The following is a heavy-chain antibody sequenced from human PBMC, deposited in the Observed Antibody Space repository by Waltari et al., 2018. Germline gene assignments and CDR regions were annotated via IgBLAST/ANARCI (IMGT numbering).Heavy chain of an antibody. CDR3: ARDGDSKHDAFDI. J-gene: IGHJ3*02. V-gene: IGHV4-59*01. CDR1: GGSISSYY. D-gene: IGHD6-13*01. CDR2: IYYSGST. Sequence: QVQLQESGPGLVKPSETLSLTCTVSGGSISSYYWSWIRQPPGKGLEWIGYIYYSGSTNYKPSLKSRVTISVDTSKNQFSLKLSSVTAADTAVYYCARDGDSKHDAFDIWGQGTMVTFSS.